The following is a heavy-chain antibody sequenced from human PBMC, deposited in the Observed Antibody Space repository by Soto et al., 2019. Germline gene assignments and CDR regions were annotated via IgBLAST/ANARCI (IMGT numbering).Heavy chain of an antibody. J-gene: IGHJ4*02. CDR3: ATGSNYYETSALAY. CDR1: GDSFSSYA. Sequence: QVQLVQSVAEVKKPGSSVKVSCKASGDSFSSYAISWVRQAPGHGLEWMGRIIPIFGTPNYAQRVECRVTITADESTSTANMELSSLRSDDTAVYYCATGSNYYETSALAYWGQGTLVTVSS. D-gene: IGHD3-22*01. CDR2: IIPIFGTP. V-gene: IGHV1-69*01.